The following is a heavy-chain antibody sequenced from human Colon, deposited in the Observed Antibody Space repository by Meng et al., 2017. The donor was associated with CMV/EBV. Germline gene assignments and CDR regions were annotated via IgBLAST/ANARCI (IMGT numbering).Heavy chain of an antibody. V-gene: IGHV1-2*02. CDR1: GYTFTGYL. CDR3: GTFGGDFDY. D-gene: IGHD3-3*01. CDR2: INPYSGDT. J-gene: IGHJ4*02. Sequence: QVLLMQAGAAMREPGASVEVSCKASGYTFTGYLIHWVRQAPGQGLEWLGWINPYSGDTIYAQKFEVGVTMTRDASITTAYLELSSLKSDDTAVYYCGTFGGDFDYWGQVILVTVSS.